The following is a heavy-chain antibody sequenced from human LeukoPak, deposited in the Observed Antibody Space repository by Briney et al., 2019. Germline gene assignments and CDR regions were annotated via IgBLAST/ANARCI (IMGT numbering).Heavy chain of an antibody. Sequence: GGSLRLSCAASGFTISSNYMSWVRQAPGKGLEWVSVIYSGGSTYYSDSVKGRFTISRDNSKNTLYLQMNSLRAEDTAVYYCARDKGYYGMDVWGQGTTVTVSS. J-gene: IGHJ6*02. V-gene: IGHV3-53*01. CDR2: IYSGGST. CDR3: ARDKGYYGMDV. CDR1: GFTISSNY.